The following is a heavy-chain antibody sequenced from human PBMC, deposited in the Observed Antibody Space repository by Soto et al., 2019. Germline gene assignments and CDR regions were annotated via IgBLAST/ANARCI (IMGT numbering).Heavy chain of an antibody. CDR1: GGSISSSSYY. CDR3: ARRGSGSYSDS. J-gene: IGHJ4*02. D-gene: IGHD3-10*01. CDR2: IYYSGST. V-gene: IGHV4-39*01. Sequence: QLQLQESGPGLVKPSETLSLTCTVSGGSISSSSYYWGWIRQPPGKGLEWIGSIYYSGSTYYNPSLKSRVTISVDTSKYQDSLKLSSLTAADTAVYYCARRGSGSYSDSWGQGTLVTVSS.